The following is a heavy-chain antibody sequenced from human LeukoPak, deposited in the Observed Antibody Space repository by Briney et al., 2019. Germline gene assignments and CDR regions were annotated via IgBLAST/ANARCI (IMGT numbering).Heavy chain of an antibody. D-gene: IGHD6-13*01. CDR1: GGSISSYY. CDR3: ARQGLYSSSWYSPLTNYYYYMNV. V-gene: IGHV4-4*09. Sequence: SETLSLTCTVSGGSISSYYWSWIRQPPGKGLEWIGYIYTSGSTNYNPSLKSRVTISVDTSKNQFSLKLSSVTAADTAVYYCARQGLYSSSWYSPLTNYYYYMNVRGKGTTVTVSS. CDR2: IYTSGST. J-gene: IGHJ6*03.